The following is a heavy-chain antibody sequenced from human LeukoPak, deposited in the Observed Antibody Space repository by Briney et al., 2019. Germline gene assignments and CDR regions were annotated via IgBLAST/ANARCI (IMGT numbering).Heavy chain of an antibody. J-gene: IGHJ4*02. Sequence: ASVKVSCKASGYTFTTYYIHWVRQAPGQGPEWVGTINPSGGSTSYAQKFQGRVTMTRDTSTSTVYMDLTSLRSDDTAVYYCARHSLPGKTPFDYWGQGTLVTVSS. V-gene: IGHV1-46*01. CDR2: INPSGGST. CDR1: GYTFTTYY. D-gene: IGHD1-1*01. CDR3: ARHSLPGKTPFDY.